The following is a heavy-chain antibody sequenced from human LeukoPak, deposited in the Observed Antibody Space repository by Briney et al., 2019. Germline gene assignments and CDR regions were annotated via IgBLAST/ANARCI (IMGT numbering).Heavy chain of an antibody. J-gene: IGHJ5*02. Sequence: GGSLRPSCAASGFTFSSYAMSWVRQAPGKGLEWVSAISGSGGSTYYADSVKGRFTISRDNSKNTLYLQMNSLRAEDTAVYYCAKGPAAGPGFDPWGQGTLVTVSS. V-gene: IGHV3-23*01. CDR3: AKGPAAGPGFDP. CDR2: ISGSGGST. D-gene: IGHD6-13*01. CDR1: GFTFSSYA.